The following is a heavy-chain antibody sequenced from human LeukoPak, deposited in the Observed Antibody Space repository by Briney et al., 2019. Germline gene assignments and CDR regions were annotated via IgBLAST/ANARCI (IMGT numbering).Heavy chain of an antibody. CDR1: GGSISSSSYY. CDR3: ARLPGY. Sequence: SSETLSLTCTVSGGSISSSSYYWRWLRQPPGKGLEWIGSIYYSGSTYYNPSLKSRVTISVDTSKNQFSLKLSSVTAADTAVYYCARLPGYWGQGTLVTVSS. V-gene: IGHV4-39*01. CDR2: IYYSGST. J-gene: IGHJ4*02.